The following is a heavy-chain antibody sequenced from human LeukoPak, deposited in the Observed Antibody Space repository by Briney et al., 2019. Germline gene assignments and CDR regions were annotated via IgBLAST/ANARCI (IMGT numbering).Heavy chain of an antibody. V-gene: IGHV1-18*01. Sequence: ASVKVSCKASGYTFTSYGISWGRQAPGQRPELMGWISAYNGNTNYAQKLQGRVTMTTDTSTSTAYMELRSLRSDDTAVYYCARALLRFLEWSIDYWGQGTLVTVSS. CDR2: ISAYNGNT. CDR3: ARALLRFLEWSIDY. J-gene: IGHJ4*02. CDR1: GYTFTSYG. D-gene: IGHD3-3*01.